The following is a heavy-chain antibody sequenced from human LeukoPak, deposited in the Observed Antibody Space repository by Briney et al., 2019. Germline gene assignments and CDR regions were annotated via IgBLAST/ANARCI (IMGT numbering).Heavy chain of an antibody. Sequence: SETLSLTCTVSGGSISSYYWSWTRQPAGKGLEWIGRIYTSGSTNYNPSLKSRVTMSVDTSKNQFSLKLSSVTAADTAVYYCAREAFDSSSWYRGSFDYWGQGTLVTVSS. V-gene: IGHV4-4*07. CDR1: GGSISSYY. CDR3: AREAFDSSSWYRGSFDY. J-gene: IGHJ4*02. D-gene: IGHD6-13*01. CDR2: IYTSGST.